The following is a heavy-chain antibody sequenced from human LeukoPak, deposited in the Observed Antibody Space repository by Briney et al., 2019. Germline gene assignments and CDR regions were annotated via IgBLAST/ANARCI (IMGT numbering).Heavy chain of an antibody. CDR2: IYSGGYT. V-gene: IGHV3-53*01. D-gene: IGHD3-3*01. Sequence: PGGSLGLSCAASGFTVSSNYMSWVRQAPGKGLEWVSVIYSGGYTYYADSVKGRFTISRDNSKNTLYLQMNSLRAEDTAVYYCARLKLYFDFSTGNHYYFDSWGQGTLVIVSS. CDR3: ARLKLYFDFSTGNHYYFDS. CDR1: GFTVSSNY. J-gene: IGHJ4*01.